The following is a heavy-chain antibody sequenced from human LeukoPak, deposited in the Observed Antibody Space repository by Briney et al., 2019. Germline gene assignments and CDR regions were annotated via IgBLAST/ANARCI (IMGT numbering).Heavy chain of an antibody. CDR1: GFTFSSHA. CDR2: ISYDGSNK. CDR3: ANDRNYYGSGSPPKFDY. Sequence: GGSLRLSCAASGFTFSSHAMHWVRQAPGKGLEWVAVISYDGSNKYYADSVKGRFTISRDNSKNTLYLQMNNLRAEDTAVYYCANDRNYYGSGSPPKFDYWGQGTLVTVSS. V-gene: IGHV3-30-3*02. D-gene: IGHD3-10*01. J-gene: IGHJ4*02.